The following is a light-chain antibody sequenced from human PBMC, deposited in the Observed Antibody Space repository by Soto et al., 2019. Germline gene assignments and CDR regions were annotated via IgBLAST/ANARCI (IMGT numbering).Light chain of an antibody. CDR1: QSVGSK. CDR2: GAF. V-gene: IGKV3-15*01. J-gene: IGKJ1*01. Sequence: VVMTQSPATLSVSPGERATLSCRASQSVGSKLAWYQHKRGQAPRLLVYGAFTRASGIPARFSGSGSGTEFNLTISRLQSDDFAFYYRQQYDNWPPWTLGQGTKVEIK. CDR3: QQYDNWPPWT.